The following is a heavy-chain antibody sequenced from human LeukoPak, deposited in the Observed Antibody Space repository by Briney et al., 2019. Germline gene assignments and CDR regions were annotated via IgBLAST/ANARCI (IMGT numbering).Heavy chain of an antibody. CDR3: ARDRGYGDIRWWFDP. CDR1: GGSISSGGYY. V-gene: IGHV4-31*03. CDR2: SYYSGST. D-gene: IGHD4-17*01. J-gene: IGHJ5*02. Sequence: SQTLSLTCTVSGGSISSGGYYWSWIRQHPGKGLEWIGYSYYSGSTYYNPSLKSRVTISVDTSKNQFSLKLSSVTAADTAVYYFARDRGYGDIRWWFDPWGQETLVTVSS.